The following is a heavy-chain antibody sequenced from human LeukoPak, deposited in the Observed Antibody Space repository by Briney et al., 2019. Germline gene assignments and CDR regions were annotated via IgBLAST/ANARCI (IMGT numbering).Heavy chain of an antibody. CDR3: ARDCIGCLGFDY. CDR2: VSAYADDT. V-gene: IGHV1-18*01. Sequence: ASVKVSCKASGYTFTNYGISWVRQAPGQGLEWMGWVSAYADDTNYVQKFRGRITMTTDTSTSTAYVELRSLRSDDTAVYYCARDCIGCLGFDYWEQGTLVTVSS. J-gene: IGHJ4*02. CDR1: GYTFTNYG. D-gene: IGHD5/OR15-5a*01.